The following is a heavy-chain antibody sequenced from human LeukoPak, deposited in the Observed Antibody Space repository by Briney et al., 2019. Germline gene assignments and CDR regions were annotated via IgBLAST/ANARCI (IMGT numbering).Heavy chain of an antibody. CDR3: ARHDADYFDY. V-gene: IGHV4-39*01. CDR1: GGSISSSSYY. Sequence: LGTLFPTCTVSGGSISSSSYYWGWVRPPPREGLEWIGSIYYSGSTYYNPSLKSRVTISVDTSKNQFSLKLSSVTAADTAVYYCARHDADYFDYWGQGTLVTVSS. CDR2: IYYSGST. J-gene: IGHJ4*02.